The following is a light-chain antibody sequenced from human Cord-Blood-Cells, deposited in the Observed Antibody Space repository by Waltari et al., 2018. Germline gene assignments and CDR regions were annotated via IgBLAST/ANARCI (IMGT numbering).Light chain of an antibody. CDR3: CSYAGSSTYV. CDR1: SSDVGSYNL. J-gene: IGLJ1*01. CDR2: EVR. V-gene: IGLV2-23*02. Sequence: QSALTQPASVSGSPGQSITISCTGTSSDVGSYNLVSWYQQPPGKAPKLMIYEVRKRPSGVSNLFSVSKSGNTASLTISGLQAEDEADYYCCSYAGSSTYVFGTGTKVTVL.